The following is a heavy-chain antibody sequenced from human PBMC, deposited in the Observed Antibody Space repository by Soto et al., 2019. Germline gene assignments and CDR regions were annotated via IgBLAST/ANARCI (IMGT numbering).Heavy chain of an antibody. D-gene: IGHD3-16*01. J-gene: IGHJ6*02. CDR3: ARGGESFDYGEYYCYRMDV. CDR1: GFGVSNNY. V-gene: IGHV3-66*01. CDR2: INTGGNT. Sequence: PGGSLRLSCAASGFGVSNNYMSWVRQAPGKGLEWVSSINTGGNTYYADSVKGRLTISRENSKNTVYLQMNCVGAEDTAVYYCARGGESFDYGEYYCYRMDVWGQGTTVTVSS.